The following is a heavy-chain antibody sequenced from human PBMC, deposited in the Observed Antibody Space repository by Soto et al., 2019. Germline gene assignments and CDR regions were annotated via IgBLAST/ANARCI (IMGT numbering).Heavy chain of an antibody. CDR2: ISYDGSNK. D-gene: IGHD5-12*01. CDR1: GFTFSSYA. J-gene: IGHJ6*02. Sequence: QVQLVESGGGVVQPGRSLRLSCAASGFTFSSYAMHWVRQAPGKGLEWVAIISYDGSNKYYADSVKGRFTISRDNSKNTLYLQMNSLRAEDTAVYYCGKERGYQGLYYYGMDVWGQGTTVTVSS. CDR3: GKERGYQGLYYYGMDV. V-gene: IGHV3-30*18.